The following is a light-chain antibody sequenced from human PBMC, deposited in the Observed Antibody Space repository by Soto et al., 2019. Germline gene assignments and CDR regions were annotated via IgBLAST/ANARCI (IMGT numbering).Light chain of an antibody. J-gene: IGKJ1*01. CDR3: QQYVSYS. CDR2: HAS. Sequence: DIQVTQSPSTLSASVGDRATFTCRASQSISSWLAWYQQKPGKAPKLLIYHASTLESGVPSRFSGSGSGTEFTLTISSLQPDDFATYYCQQYVSYSFGQGTKVDIK. CDR1: QSISSW. V-gene: IGKV1-5*01.